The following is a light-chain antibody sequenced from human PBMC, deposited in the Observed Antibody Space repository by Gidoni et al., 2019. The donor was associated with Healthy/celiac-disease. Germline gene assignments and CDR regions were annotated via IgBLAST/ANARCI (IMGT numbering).Light chain of an antibody. CDR1: QSVSSN. CDR3: QQYNNWPRT. CDR2: GAS. V-gene: IGKV3-15*01. J-gene: IGKJ1*01. Sequence: EIVMTQSPATLSVSPGERATLSCRASQSVSSNLAWYQQKPGKAPRLLIYGASTRATGIPARFSGSGSGTEFTLTISSLQSEDFAVYYCQQYNNWPRTFSQGTKVEIK.